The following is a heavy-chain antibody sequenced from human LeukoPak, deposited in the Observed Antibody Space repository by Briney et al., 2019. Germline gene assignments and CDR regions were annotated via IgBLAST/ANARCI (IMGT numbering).Heavy chain of an antibody. CDR1: GFNLSNYA. CDR3: ARVPSFWSGYYADY. D-gene: IGHD3-3*01. V-gene: IGHV3-21*01. J-gene: IGHJ4*02. CDR2: ISRGSIHI. Sequence: KAGGSLRLSCAASGFNLSNYAFNWVRQAPGGGLEWVSSISRGSIHIYYGDSVKGRFTISRDNAKNSLFLEMNSLRAEDTAVYYCARVPSFWSGYYADYWGRGTLVAVSS.